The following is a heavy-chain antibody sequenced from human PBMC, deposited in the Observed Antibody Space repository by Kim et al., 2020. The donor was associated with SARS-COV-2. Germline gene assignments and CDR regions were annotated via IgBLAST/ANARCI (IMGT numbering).Heavy chain of an antibody. CDR3: ARGIPLAYCGGDCSPPFY. CDR2: IYSGGST. J-gene: IGHJ4*02. V-gene: IGHV3-66*01. D-gene: IGHD2-21*02. Sequence: GGSLRLSCAASGFTVSSNYMSWVRQAPGKGLEWVSVIYSGGSTYYADSVKGRFTISRDNSKNTLYLQMNSLRAEDTAVYYCARGIPLAYCGGDCSPPFYWGQGTLVTVSS. CDR1: GFTVSSNY.